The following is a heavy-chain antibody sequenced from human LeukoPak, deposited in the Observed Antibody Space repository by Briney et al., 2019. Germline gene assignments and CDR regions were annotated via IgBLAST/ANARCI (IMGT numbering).Heavy chain of an antibody. CDR2: ISYDGSNK. J-gene: IGHJ4*02. CDR3: ARESIAAAGKSRFDY. CDR1: GFTFSSYA. V-gene: IGHV3-30-3*01. D-gene: IGHD6-13*01. Sequence: GGSLRLSCAASGFTFSSYAMTWVRQAPGKGLEWVAVISYDGSNKYYADSVKGRFTISRDNSKNTLYLQMNSLRAEDTAVYYCARESIAAAGKSRFDYWGQGTLVTVSS.